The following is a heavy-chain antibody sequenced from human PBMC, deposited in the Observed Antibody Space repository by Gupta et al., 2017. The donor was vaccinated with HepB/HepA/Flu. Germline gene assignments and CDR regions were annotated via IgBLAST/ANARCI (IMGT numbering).Heavy chain of an antibody. D-gene: IGHD3-9*01. V-gene: IGHV5-51*01. CDR1: GSPFDSEW. Sequence: EMQLVQSGPEVKKAGESLSISCKTSGSPFDSEWIGGVRQVPVKGLEWVGTIYSGDSDSKYSPSFRDQVSMSVDEAATTIYLHWSRLKASDTAIYYCARRSSNYYFDIWGQGTLVTVSS. CDR3: ARRSSNYYFDI. J-gene: IGHJ4*02. CDR2: IYSGDSDS.